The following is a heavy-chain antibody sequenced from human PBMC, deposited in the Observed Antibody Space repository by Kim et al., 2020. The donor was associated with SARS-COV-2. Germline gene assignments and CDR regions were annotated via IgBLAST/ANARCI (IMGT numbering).Heavy chain of an antibody. V-gene: IGHV4-30-4*01. CDR3: VSTYRGYCSSTSCYPNGYYGMDV. J-gene: IGHJ6*02. CDR1: GGSISSGDYY. D-gene: IGHD2-2*01. CDR2: IYYSGST. Sequence: SETLSLTCTVSGGSISSGDYYWSWIRQPPGKGLEWIGYIYYSGSTYYNPSLKSRVTISVDTSKNQFSLKLSSVTAADTAVYYCVSTYRGYCSSTSCYPNGYYGMDVWGQGTTVTVSS.